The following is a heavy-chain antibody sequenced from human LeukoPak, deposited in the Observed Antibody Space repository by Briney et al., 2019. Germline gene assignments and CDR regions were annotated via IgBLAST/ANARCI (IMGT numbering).Heavy chain of an antibody. D-gene: IGHD3-10*01. CDR2: INPNSGGT. CDR1: GYTFTGYY. CDR3: ARLKNYYVSGSPYSEGDWFDP. V-gene: IGHV1-2*02. Sequence: GASVKVSCKASGYTFTGYYMHWVRQAPGQGLEWMGWINPNSGGTNYAQKFQGRVTMTRDTSITTAYMELSRLRSDDTAVYYCARLKNYYVSGSPYSEGDWFDPWGQGTLVTVSS. J-gene: IGHJ5*02.